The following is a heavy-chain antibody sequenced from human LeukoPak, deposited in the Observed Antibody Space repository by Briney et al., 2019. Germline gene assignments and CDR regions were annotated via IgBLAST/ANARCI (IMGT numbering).Heavy chain of an antibody. CDR3: AKDLEKFDTSGFPAY. Sequence: AGGSLRLSCAASGFAFNNHGMHWVRQTPGKGLEWLALIWYDGTTKYYADSVKGRFTISGDNPDSTLFLQMSSLRAEDTAVYYCAKDLEKFDTSGFPAYWGQGTLVTVSS. D-gene: IGHD3-22*01. CDR2: IWYDGTTK. CDR1: GFAFNNHG. V-gene: IGHV3-33*06. J-gene: IGHJ4*02.